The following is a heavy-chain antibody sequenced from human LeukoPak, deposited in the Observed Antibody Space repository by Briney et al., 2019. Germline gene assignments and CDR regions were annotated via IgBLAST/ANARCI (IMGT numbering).Heavy chain of an antibody. CDR2: INPNSGGT. CDR3: AREYSSSSFDY. Sequence: ASVKVSCKASGYSFTGYYMLWVRQAPGQGLEWMGWINPNSGGTNYAQKFQGRVTMTRDTSISTAYMALSRLRSDDTAVYYCAREYSSSSFDYWGQGTLVTVSS. D-gene: IGHD6-6*01. J-gene: IGHJ4*02. CDR1: GYSFTGYY. V-gene: IGHV1-2*02.